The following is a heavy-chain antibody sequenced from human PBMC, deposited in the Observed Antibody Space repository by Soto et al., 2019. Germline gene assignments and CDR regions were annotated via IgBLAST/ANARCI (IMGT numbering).Heavy chain of an antibody. CDR2: IRSKAYGGTT. D-gene: IGHD1-1*01. CDR3: TRDQEPERIYYYYGMDV. CDR1: GFTFGDYA. J-gene: IGHJ6*02. V-gene: IGHV3-49*05. Sequence: NPGGSLRLSCTASGFTFGDYAMSWFRQAPGKGLEWVGFIRSKAYGGTTEYAASVKGRFTISRDDSKSIAYLQMNSLKTEDTAVYYRTRDQEPERIYYYYGMDVWGQGTTVTVS.